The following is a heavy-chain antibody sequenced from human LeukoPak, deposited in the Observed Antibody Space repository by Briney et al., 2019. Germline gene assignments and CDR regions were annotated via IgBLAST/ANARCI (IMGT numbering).Heavy chain of an antibody. CDR2: ISGSGGST. CDR3: AKEALTMIVVVITGDAFDI. J-gene: IGHJ3*02. V-gene: IGHV3-23*01. Sequence: PGGSLRLSCAASGFIFSSYAMSWVRQAPGKGLEWVSAISGSGGSTYYADSVKGRFTISRDNSKNTLYLQMNSLRAEDTAVYYCAKEALTMIVVVITGDAFDIWGQGTMVTVSS. CDR1: GFIFSSYA. D-gene: IGHD3-22*01.